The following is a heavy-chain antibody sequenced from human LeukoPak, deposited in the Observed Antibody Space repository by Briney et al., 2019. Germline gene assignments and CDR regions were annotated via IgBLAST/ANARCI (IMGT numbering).Heavy chain of an antibody. J-gene: IGHJ4*02. V-gene: IGHV1-69*06. CDR2: IIPIFGTA. D-gene: IGHD2-2*01. CDR3: ARGLAPGFSPYGY. Sequence: GASVKVSCKASGGTFSSYAISWVRQAPGQGLEWMGGIIPIFGTANYAQKFQGRVTITADKSTSTAYMELRSLRSDDTAVYYCARGLAPGFSPYGYWGQGTLVTVSS. CDR1: GGTFSSYA.